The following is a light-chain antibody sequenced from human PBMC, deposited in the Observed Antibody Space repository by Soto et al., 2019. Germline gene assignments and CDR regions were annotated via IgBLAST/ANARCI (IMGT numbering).Light chain of an antibody. J-gene: IGKJ2*01. CDR3: MQALQSPMYT. V-gene: IGKV2-28*01. Sequence: DVVMTQSPLSLPVTPGEPASISCRSSQSLLHSNGVNYLDWYLQKPGQSPQLLIYLGSNRASGVTDRFSGSGSRTDVTLKISRVEAEDVGVYYGMQALQSPMYTFGQGTKLEIK. CDR1: QSLLHSNGVNY. CDR2: LGS.